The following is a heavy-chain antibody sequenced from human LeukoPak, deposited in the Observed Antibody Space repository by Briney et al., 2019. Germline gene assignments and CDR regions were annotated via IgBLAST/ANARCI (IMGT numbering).Heavy chain of an antibody. CDR3: ARKGYCGSTSCYGYYYYYGMDV. D-gene: IGHD2-2*01. V-gene: IGHV1-18*01. CDR2: ISAYNGNT. J-gene: IGHJ6*02. CDR1: GYTFTSHG. Sequence: ASVTVSYKASGYTFTSHGISWVRQAPGQGLEWMGWISAYNGNTNYAQKFQGRVTMTTDTSTSTAYMELRSLRSDDTAVYYCARKGYCGSTSCYGYYYYYGMDVWGQGTTVTVSS.